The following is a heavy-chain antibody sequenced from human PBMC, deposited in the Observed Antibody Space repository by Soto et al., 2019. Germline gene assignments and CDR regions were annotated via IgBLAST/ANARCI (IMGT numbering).Heavy chain of an antibody. D-gene: IGHD2-21*01. J-gene: IGHJ4*02. CDR2: ISGSGGST. CDR1: GFTFSSYA. CDR3: AKEAEEHIVVPF. V-gene: IGHV3-23*01. Sequence: EVQLLESGGGLVQPGGSLRLSCAASGFTFSSYAMSWVRQAPVKGLEWVSAISGSGGSTYYSDPVKGRFTISRDNSKNPLYLQMNSLRAEDTAVYYCAKEAEEHIVVPFWGQGTLVTVSS.